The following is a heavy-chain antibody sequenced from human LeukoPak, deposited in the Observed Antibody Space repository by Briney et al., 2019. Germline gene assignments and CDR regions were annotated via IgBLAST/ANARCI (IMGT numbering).Heavy chain of an antibody. CDR2: ISYDGSNK. CDR3: ARGSRIAAAGTSFDY. Sequence: GGSLRLSCAASGFTFSNYAMHWVRQAPGKGLEWVAVISYDGSNKYYADSVKGRFTISRDNSKNTLYLQMNSLRAEDTAVYYCARGSRIAAAGTSFDYWGQGTLVTVSS. D-gene: IGHD6-13*01. CDR1: GFTFSNYA. V-gene: IGHV3-30-3*01. J-gene: IGHJ4*02.